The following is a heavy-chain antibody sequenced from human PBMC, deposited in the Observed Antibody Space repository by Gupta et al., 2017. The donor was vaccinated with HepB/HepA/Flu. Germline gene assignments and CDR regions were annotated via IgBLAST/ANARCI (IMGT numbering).Heavy chain of an antibody. CDR2: IAYDGTNK. J-gene: IGHJ4*02. D-gene: IGHD1-26*01. CDR3: ARDGGSYSYFDY. V-gene: IGHV3-30-3*01. CDR1: GFTFSSNS. Sequence: QVQLVESGGGVVQPGRSLRLSCAASGFTFSSNSMHWVRQAPGKGLEWVAVIAYDGTNKYYADSAKGRFTISRDNSKNTLYLQMNSLRAEDTAVYFCARDGGSYSYFDYWGQGTLVTVSS.